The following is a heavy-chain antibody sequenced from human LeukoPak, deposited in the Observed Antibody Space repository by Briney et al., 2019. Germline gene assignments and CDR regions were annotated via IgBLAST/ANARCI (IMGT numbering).Heavy chain of an antibody. D-gene: IGHD3-3*02. CDR2: IYYSGST. CDR1: VGSISSSSYY. V-gene: IGHV4-39*01. J-gene: IGHJ3*02. Sequence: KPSETLSLTCTVSVGSISSSSYYWGWIRQPPGKGLEWIGSIYYSGSTYYNPSLKSRVTISVDTSKNQFSLKLSSVTAADTAVYYCASVGIFGVVTHDAFDIWGQGTMVTVS. CDR3: ASVGIFGVVTHDAFDI.